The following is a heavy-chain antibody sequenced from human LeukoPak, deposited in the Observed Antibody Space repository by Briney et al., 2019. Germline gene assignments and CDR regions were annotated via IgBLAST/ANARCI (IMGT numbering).Heavy chain of an antibody. Sequence: SQTLSLTCVISGDSLSSNTASWNWIRQSPSRGLEWLGRTYYMSRWYDDYADSVRSPITINPDTSKNEFSLHLTSVTPDDTAMYYCARTSGYSSLAFWGQGTPVTVSS. CDR1: GDSLSSNTAS. J-gene: IGHJ4*02. CDR2: TYYMSRWYD. D-gene: IGHD6-19*01. CDR3: ARTSGYSSLAF. V-gene: IGHV6-1*01.